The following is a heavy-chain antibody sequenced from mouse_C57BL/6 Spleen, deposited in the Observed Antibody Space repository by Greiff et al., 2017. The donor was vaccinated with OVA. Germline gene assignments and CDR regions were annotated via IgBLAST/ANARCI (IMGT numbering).Heavy chain of an antibody. D-gene: IGHD3-2*02. CDR3: ARGLGKAQAPFGY. V-gene: IGHV1-47*01. CDR1: GYTFTTYP. J-gene: IGHJ3*01. CDR2: FHPYNDDT. Sequence: VQLQQSGAELVKPGASVKMSCKASGYTFTTYPIEWMKQNHGQSLEWIGNFHPYNDDTKYNEKFKGKATLTVEKSSSTVYLELSRLTSDDSAVYYSARGLGKAQAPFGYWGQGTLVTVSA.